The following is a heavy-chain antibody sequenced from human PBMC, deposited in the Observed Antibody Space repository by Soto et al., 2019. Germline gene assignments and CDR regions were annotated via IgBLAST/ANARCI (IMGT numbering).Heavy chain of an antibody. D-gene: IGHD3-10*01. Sequence: VQLLESGGGLVQPGGSLRLSCAASGFTFSSYAMSWVRQAPGKGLEWVSAISGSGGSTYYADSVKGRFTISRDNSKNTLYLQMNSLRAEDTAVYYCAKGQFDGVDYYYGMDVWGQGTTVTVSS. CDR2: ISGSGGST. V-gene: IGHV3-23*01. CDR3: AKGQFDGVDYYYGMDV. J-gene: IGHJ6*02. CDR1: GFTFSSYA.